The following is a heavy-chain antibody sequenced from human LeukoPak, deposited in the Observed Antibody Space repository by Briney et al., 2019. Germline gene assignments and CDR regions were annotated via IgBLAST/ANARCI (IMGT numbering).Heavy chain of an antibody. D-gene: IGHD5-24*01. J-gene: IGHJ4*02. CDR1: GYTFTSYG. V-gene: IGHV1-18*01. CDR2: ISAYNGNT. Sequence: ASVKVSCKASGYTFTSYGISWVRQAPGQGLEWMGWISAYNGNTNYAQKLQGRVTMTRDTSTSTVYMELSSLRSEDTAVYYCARDRGREEMATDFDYWGQGTLVTVSS. CDR3: ARDRGREEMATDFDY.